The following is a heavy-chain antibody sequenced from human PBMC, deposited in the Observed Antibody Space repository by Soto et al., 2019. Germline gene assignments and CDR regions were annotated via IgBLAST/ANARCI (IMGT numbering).Heavy chain of an antibody. V-gene: IGHV4-39*07. J-gene: IGHJ6*02. CDR3: ARWNRWGPAAIRRLNYYYYYGMEV. D-gene: IGHD2-2*02. CDR1: GGSISSSRSY. CDR2: IFYSGST. Sequence: SETLSLTCNVSGGSISSSRSYWAWIRQPPGKGLEWIANIFYSGSTYYNPSLASRVTVSVDTSKNQFSLKLSSVTAADTAVYYCARWNRWGPAAIRRLNYYYYYGMEVWGQGTTVTVSS.